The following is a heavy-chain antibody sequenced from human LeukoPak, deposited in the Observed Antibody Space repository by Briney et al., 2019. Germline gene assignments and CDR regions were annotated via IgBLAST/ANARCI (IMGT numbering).Heavy chain of an antibody. V-gene: IGHV3-7*01. CDR1: GFTFSSYS. J-gene: IGHJ6*03. CDR3: ARETSFYYYYMDV. CDR2: IKQDGSEK. Sequence: PGGSLRLSCAASGFTFSSYSMNWVRQAPGKGLEWVANIKQDGSEKYYVDSVKGRFTISRDNAKNSLYLQMNSLRAEDTAVYYCARETSFYYYYMDVWGKGTTVTVSS.